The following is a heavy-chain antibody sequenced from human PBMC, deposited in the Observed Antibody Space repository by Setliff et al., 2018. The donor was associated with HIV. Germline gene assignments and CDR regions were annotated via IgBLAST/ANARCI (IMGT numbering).Heavy chain of an antibody. CDR1: GFTFDDYD. Sequence: GGSLRLSCAASGFTFDDYDMSWVRQAPGKGLEWVSGINWNGGRTGYADSVKGRFTVYRDNAKNSLYLQMNSLRAEDTALYYCARDVRDIVTSPSYWYFDLWGRGTLVTVSS. CDR2: INWNGGRT. J-gene: IGHJ2*01. V-gene: IGHV3-20*04. D-gene: IGHD5-12*01. CDR3: ARDVRDIVTSPSYWYFDL.